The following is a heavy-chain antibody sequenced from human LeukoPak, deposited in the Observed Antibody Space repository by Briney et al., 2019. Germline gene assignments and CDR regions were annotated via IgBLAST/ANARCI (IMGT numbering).Heavy chain of an antibody. Sequence: GGSLRLSCAASGFTFSSYAMSWVRQAPGKGLEWVSAISGSGGSTYCADSVKGRFTISRDNSKNTLYLQMNSLRAEDTAVYYCARDSNPRGGYDAFDFWGQGTLVTVSS. CDR3: ARDSNPRGGYDAFDF. D-gene: IGHD3-10*01. V-gene: IGHV3-23*01. CDR1: GFTFSSYA. CDR2: ISGSGGST. J-gene: IGHJ3*01.